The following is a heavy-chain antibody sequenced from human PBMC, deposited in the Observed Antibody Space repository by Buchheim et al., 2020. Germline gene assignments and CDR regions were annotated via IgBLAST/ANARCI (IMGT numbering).Heavy chain of an antibody. J-gene: IGHJ6*02. CDR2: IIPILGIA. D-gene: IGHD6-13*01. CDR3: ARGRGIAAAGRGYYYGMDV. CDR1: GGTFSSYT. V-gene: IGHV1-69*02. Sequence: QVQLVQSGAEVKKPGSSVKVSCKASGGTFSSYTISWVRQAPGQGLEWMGRIIPILGIANYAQKFQGSVTITADKSTSTAYMELSSLRSEDTAVYYCARGRGIAAAGRGYYYGMDVWGQGTT.